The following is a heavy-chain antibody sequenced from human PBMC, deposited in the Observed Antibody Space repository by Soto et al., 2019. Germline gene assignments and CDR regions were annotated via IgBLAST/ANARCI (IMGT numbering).Heavy chain of an antibody. D-gene: IGHD6-13*01. V-gene: IGHV4-30-2*01. J-gene: IGHJ5*02. CDR1: GGSISSGGYS. CDR3: ARAILMVAAAGNWFDP. CDR2: IYHSGST. Sequence: TLSLTCAVSGGSISSGGYSWSWIRQPPGKGLEWIGYIYHSGSTYYNPSLKSRVTISVDRSKNQFSLKLSSVTAADTAVYYCARAILMVAAAGNWFDPWGQGTLVTVSS.